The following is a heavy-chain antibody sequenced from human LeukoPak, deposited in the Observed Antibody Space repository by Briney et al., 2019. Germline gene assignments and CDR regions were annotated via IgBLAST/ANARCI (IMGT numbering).Heavy chain of an antibody. CDR3: ATSSGWSSYYYYYYGMDV. D-gene: IGHD6-19*01. CDR2: INPNSGGT. CDR1: GGTFSSYA. V-gene: IGHV1-2*06. J-gene: IGHJ6*02. Sequence: GSSVKVSCKASGGTFSSYAISWVRQAPGQGLEWMGRINPNSGGTNYAQKFQGRVTMTRDTSISTAYMELSRLRSDDTAVYYCATSSGWSSYYYYYYGMDVWGQGTTVTVSS.